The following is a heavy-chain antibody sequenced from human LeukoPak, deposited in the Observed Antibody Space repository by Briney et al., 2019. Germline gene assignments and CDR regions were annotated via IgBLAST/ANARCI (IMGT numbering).Heavy chain of an antibody. CDR1: GYTFTGYY. V-gene: IGHV1-2*02. Sequence: ASVKVSCKASGYTFTGYYMHWVRQAPGQGLEWMGWINPNSGGTNYAQKFQGRVTMTRDTSISTAYMELSRLRSDDTAVYYCARGLSVYYYDSSSFIKLGYWGQGTLVTVSS. D-gene: IGHD3-22*01. CDR2: INPNSGGT. CDR3: ARGLSVYYYDSSSFIKLGY. J-gene: IGHJ4*02.